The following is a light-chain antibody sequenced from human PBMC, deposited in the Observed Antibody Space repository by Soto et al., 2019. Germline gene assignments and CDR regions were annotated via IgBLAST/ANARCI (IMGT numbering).Light chain of an antibody. Sequence: DIQMTQSPSSLSASVGDRVTITCRASQSISSYLNWYQQKPGKAPKLLIYAASSLQSGVSSRFSSSGSGTDFTLTISSLQPEDFATYYCQQSYSTWTFGQGTKVEIK. CDR3: QQSYSTWT. V-gene: IGKV1-39*01. J-gene: IGKJ1*01. CDR1: QSISSY. CDR2: AAS.